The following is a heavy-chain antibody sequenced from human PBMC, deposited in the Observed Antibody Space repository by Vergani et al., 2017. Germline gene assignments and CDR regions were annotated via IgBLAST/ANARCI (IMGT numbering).Heavy chain of an antibody. D-gene: IGHD6-19*01. CDR3: ARPYSSGWCYFDY. CDR1: GSSLSSRSYY. V-gene: IGHV4-39*01. J-gene: IGHJ4*02. CDR2: IYYSGIT. Sequence: QLQLHESCPGLVKPSETLSLTFTVSGSSLSSRSYYWGWIRQPPGKGLEWIGSIYYSGITYYNPSLKSRVTISVDTSKNQFSLKLSSVTAADAAVYYCARPYSSGWCYFDYWGQGTLVTVSS.